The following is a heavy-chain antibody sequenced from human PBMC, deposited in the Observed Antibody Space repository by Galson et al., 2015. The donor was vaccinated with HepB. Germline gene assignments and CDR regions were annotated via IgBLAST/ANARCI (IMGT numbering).Heavy chain of an antibody. J-gene: IGHJ3*02. CDR3: AREKSGTYEAYAFDI. CDR1: GYTFTSYY. CDR2: INPTGGST. Sequence: SVKVSCKASGYTFTSYYMHWVRQAPGQGLEWMGIINPTGGSTSYAQKFQGRVTMTRDTSTSTVYMELSSLRSEDTAAYFCAREKSGTYEAYAFDIWGQGTMVTVSS. V-gene: IGHV1-46*01. D-gene: IGHD1-26*01.